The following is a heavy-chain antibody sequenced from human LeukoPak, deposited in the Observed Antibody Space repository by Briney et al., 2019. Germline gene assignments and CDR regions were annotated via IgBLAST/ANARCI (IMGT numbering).Heavy chain of an antibody. Sequence: GGSLRLSYAASGFTVSSNYMSWVRQAPGKGLEWVSVIYSGGSTYYADSVKGRFTISRDNSKNTLYLQMNSLRAEDTAVYYCARELGLHNWFDPWGQGTLVTVSS. V-gene: IGHV3-53*01. J-gene: IGHJ5*02. CDR3: ARELGLHNWFDP. CDR2: IYSGGST. CDR1: GFTVSSNY. D-gene: IGHD2-15*01.